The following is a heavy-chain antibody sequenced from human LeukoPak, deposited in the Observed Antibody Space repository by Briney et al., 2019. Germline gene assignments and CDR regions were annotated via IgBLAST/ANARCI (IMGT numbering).Heavy chain of an antibody. CDR1: GGSISSSNW. J-gene: IGHJ6*03. D-gene: IGHD2-2*01. CDR2: IYHSGST. V-gene: IGHV4-4*02. Sequence: PSGTLSLTCAVSGGSISSSNWWSWVRQPPGKGLEWIGEIYHSGSTNYNSSLKSRVTISVDKSKNQFSLKLSSVTAADTAVYYCASVRKGYCSSTSCYAKGYYYYYMDVWGKGTTVTISS. CDR3: ASVRKGYCSSTSCYAKGYYYYYMDV.